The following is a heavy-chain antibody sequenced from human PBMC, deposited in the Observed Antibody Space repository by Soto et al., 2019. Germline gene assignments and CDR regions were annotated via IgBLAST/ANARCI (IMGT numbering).Heavy chain of an antibody. V-gene: IGHV3-21*01. CDR1: GFTFSSYS. CDR3: ARDSSSWAYYYYYMDV. J-gene: IGHJ6*03. D-gene: IGHD6-13*01. CDR2: ISSSSSYI. Sequence: GGSLRLSCAASGFTFSSYSMNWVRQAPGKGLEWVSSISSSSSYIYYADSVKGRFTISRDNAKNSLYLQMNRLRAEDTAVYYCARDSSSWAYYYYYMDVWGKGTTVTVSS.